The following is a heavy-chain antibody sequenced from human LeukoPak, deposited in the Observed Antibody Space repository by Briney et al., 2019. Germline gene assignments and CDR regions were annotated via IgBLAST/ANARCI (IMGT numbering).Heavy chain of an antibody. CDR1: GYTFTGYG. CDR2: ISAYNGNT. V-gene: IGHV1-18*01. D-gene: IGHD3-9*01. CDR3: ARVDRSLRYFDDDY. Sequence: GASVKVSCKASGYTFTGYGISWVRQAPGQGLEWMGWISAYNGNTNYAQKLQGRVTMTTDTSTSTAYMELRSLRSDDTAVYYCARVDRSLRYFDDDYWGQGTLVTVSS. J-gene: IGHJ4*02.